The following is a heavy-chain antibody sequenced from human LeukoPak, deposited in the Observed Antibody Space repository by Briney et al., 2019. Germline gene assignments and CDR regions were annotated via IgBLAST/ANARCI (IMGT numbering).Heavy chain of an antibody. D-gene: IGHD1-26*01. CDR3: ARGSADPY. J-gene: IGHJ4*02. CDR2: IDPDGTST. Sequence: GGSLRLSCAASGFTFSNYWMHWFRHAPGKGLEWVSQIDPDGTSTTYADSVKGRFTISRDNAKNTLYLQMNSLRAEDTAVYYCARGSADPYWGQGTLVTVSS. V-gene: IGHV3-74*01. CDR1: GFTFSNYW.